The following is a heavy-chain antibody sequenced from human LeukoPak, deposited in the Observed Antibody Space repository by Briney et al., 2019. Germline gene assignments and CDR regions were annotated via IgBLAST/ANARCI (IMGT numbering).Heavy chain of an antibody. V-gene: IGHV3-48*03. CDR2: ISSSGSTI. CDR3: ARGGYYGWGSPDY. Sequence: PGGSLRLSCAASGFTFSSYEMNWVRQAPGKGLEWVSYISSSGSTIYYADSVKGRFTISRDNAKNTLHLQMNSLRAEDTAVYYCARGGYYGWGSPDYWGQGTLVTVSS. J-gene: IGHJ4*02. D-gene: IGHD3-10*01. CDR1: GFTFSSYE.